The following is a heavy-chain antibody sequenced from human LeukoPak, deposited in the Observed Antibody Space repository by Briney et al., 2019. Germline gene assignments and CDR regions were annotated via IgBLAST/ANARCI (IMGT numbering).Heavy chain of an antibody. J-gene: IGHJ6*03. Sequence: SETLSLTCTVSGGSISSYYWSWIRQPPGKGLEWIGYIYYSGSTNYNPSLKSRVTISVDTSKNRFSLKLSSVTAADTAVYYCARWSRHYEVYMDVWGKGTTVTVSS. V-gene: IGHV4-59*01. CDR2: IYYSGST. CDR3: ARWSRHYEVYMDV. CDR1: GGSISSYY. D-gene: IGHD4-17*01.